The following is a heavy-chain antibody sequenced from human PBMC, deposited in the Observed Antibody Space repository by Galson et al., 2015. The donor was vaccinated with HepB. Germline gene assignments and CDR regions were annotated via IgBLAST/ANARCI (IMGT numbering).Heavy chain of an antibody. CDR2: ISNDGSNR. Sequence: LRLSCAASGSTFSGYAMHWVRQAPGKGLEWVAVISNDGSNRYYADSVKGRFTISRDNSKNTLYMQMNSLRAEDTAVYYCASHIYWGQGTLVTVSS. CDR1: GSTFSGYA. J-gene: IGHJ4*02. CDR3: ASHIY. V-gene: IGHV3-30*04.